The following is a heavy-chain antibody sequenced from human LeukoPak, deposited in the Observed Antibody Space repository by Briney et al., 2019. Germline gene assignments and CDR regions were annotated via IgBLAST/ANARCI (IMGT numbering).Heavy chain of an antibody. Sequence: GASVKVSCKASGYTFTSYDINWVRQATGQGLEWMGWMNPNSGNTGYAQKFQGRVTMTRNTSISTAYMELSSLRAEDMALYYCAKDITRRPPGGLRRDAFDIWGQGTMVTVSS. CDR2: MNPNSGNT. CDR3: AKDITRRPPGGLRRDAFDI. V-gene: IGHV1-8*01. J-gene: IGHJ3*02. CDR1: GYTFTSYD. D-gene: IGHD1-14*01.